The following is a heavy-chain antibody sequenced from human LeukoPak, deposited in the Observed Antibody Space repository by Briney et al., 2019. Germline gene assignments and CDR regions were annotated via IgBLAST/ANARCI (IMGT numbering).Heavy chain of an antibody. V-gene: IGHV3-48*03. J-gene: IGHJ4*02. CDR2: ITSAGSTK. CDR3: ARVSPNTVTTLQYFDY. CDR1: GFTFSSYE. Sequence: TGGSLRLSCTASGFTFSSYEMNWVRQAPGKGLEWISYITSAGSTKYYADSVKGRFTISRDNAKNSLYLQMNSLRAEDTAVYYCARVSPNTVTTLQYFDYWGQGTLVTVSS. D-gene: IGHD4-17*01.